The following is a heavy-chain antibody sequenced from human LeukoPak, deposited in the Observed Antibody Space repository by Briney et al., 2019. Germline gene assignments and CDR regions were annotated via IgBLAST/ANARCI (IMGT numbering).Heavy chain of an antibody. J-gene: IGHJ6*03. D-gene: IGHD3-16*01. CDR1: GFTINDNY. CDR2: IYTDGTT. V-gene: IGHV3-53*01. CDR3: ARAIQLWESKHFYYYYLDV. Sequence: PGGSLRLSCAASGFTINDNYMTWVRQAPGKGLDWVSFIYTDGTTVYADSVKGRFTLSRDDSKNILFLQINSLRAEDTAVYYCARAIQLWESKHFYYYYLDVWGKGTTVTVSS.